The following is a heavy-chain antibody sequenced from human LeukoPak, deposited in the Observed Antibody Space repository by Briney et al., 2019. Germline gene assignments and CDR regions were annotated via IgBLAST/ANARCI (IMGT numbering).Heavy chain of an antibody. V-gene: IGHV1-2*02. D-gene: IGHD3-3*01. CDR2: LNPNSDGT. CDR3: ARGPQPGYDFWSGYGGDAFDI. J-gene: IGHJ3*02. Sequence: ASVKVSXKASGYTFTGYYMHWVRQAPGQGLEWMGWLNPNSDGTNYAQKFQGRVTMTRDTSISTAYMELSRLRSDDTAVYYCARGPQPGYDFWSGYGGDAFDIWGQGTMVTVSS. CDR1: GYTFTGYY.